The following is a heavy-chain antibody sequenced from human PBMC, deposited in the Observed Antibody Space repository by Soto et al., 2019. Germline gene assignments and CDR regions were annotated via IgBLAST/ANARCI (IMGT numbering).Heavy chain of an antibody. Sequence: QVQLQESGPGLVKPSETLSLTCTVSGDSISSYYWTWIRQPPGEGLEWIDYIYDSGRTYYNPPLKRRVTISVDTSTNHFSLRLSSVSASDTAVYYCARGTIPYYYYCMDVWGQGATVTVSS. CDR1: GDSISSYY. CDR3: ARGTIPYYYYCMDV. J-gene: IGHJ6*02. V-gene: IGHV4-59*01. CDR2: IYDSGRT. D-gene: IGHD3-10*01.